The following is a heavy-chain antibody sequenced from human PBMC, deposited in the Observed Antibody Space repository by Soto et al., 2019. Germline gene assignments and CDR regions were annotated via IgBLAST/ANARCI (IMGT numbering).Heavy chain of an antibody. D-gene: IGHD3-10*01. CDR3: ASWDYYGSGSSDY. CDR1: GFTFSSYW. V-gene: IGHV3-74*01. Sequence: GGSLRLSCAASGFTFSSYWRHWVRQAPGKGLVWVSRINSDGSSTSYADSVKGRFTISRDNAKNTLYLQMNSLRAEDTAVYYCASWDYYGSGSSDYWGQGTLVTVSS. CDR2: INSDGSST. J-gene: IGHJ4*02.